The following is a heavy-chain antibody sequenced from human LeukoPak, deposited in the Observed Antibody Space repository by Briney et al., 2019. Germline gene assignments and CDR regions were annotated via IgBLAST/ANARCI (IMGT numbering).Heavy chain of an antibody. Sequence: PETLSLTCTVSGGSISSSSYYWGWIRQPPGKGLEWIGSIYYSGSTYYNPSLKSRVTISVDTSKNQFSLKLSSVTAADTAVYYCASTRIYYYGSGSYLYWGQGTLVTVSS. D-gene: IGHD3-10*01. CDR2: IYYSGST. J-gene: IGHJ4*02. CDR3: ASTRIYYYGSGSYLY. V-gene: IGHV4-39*01. CDR1: GGSISSSSYY.